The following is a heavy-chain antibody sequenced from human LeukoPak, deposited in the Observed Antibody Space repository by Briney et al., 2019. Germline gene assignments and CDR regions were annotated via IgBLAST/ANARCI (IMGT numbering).Heavy chain of an antibody. CDR2: INGDGRTT. CDR3: ARGNYYGMDV. J-gene: IGHJ6*02. Sequence: PEGSLRLSCAASEFTVNKFWMHWVRQAPGKGLVWVSGINGDGRTTTYADSVKGRFTVSRDNAKNTLYLQMKSLRAEDTAIYYCARGNYYGMDVWGQGTTVTVSS. CDR1: EFTVNKFW. V-gene: IGHV3-74*01. D-gene: IGHD2/OR15-2a*01.